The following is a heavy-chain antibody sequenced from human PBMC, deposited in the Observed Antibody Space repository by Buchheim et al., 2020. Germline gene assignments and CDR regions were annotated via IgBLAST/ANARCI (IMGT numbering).Heavy chain of an antibody. D-gene: IGHD2-2*02. CDR3: AKPGHCTTSSCYTFDS. V-gene: IGHV3-23*01. Sequence: VQLLESGGGLVQPGGSLRLSCVASGFTFSDFAMSWVRQAPGKGLEWVSAFSFSGDKTYYADSVKGRFTISRDNSKNTLYLQMTSLRADDTAVYYCAKPGHCTTSSCYTFDSWGQGT. J-gene: IGHJ4*02. CDR2: FSFSGDKT. CDR1: GFTFSDFA.